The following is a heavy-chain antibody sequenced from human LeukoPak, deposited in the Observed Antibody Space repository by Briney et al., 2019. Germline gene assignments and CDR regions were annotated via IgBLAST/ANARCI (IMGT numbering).Heavy chain of an antibody. CDR1: GYTFTSYG. CDR3: ARDGSPYYYGSGSYNWFDP. V-gene: IGHV1-18*04. CDR2: ISAYNGNT. D-gene: IGHD3-10*01. Sequence: GASVKVSCKASGYTFTSYGMSWVRQAPGQGLEWMGWISAYNGNTNYAQKLQGRVTMTTDTSTSTAYMELRSLRSDDTAVYYCARDGSPYYYGSGSYNWFDPWSQGTLVTVSS. J-gene: IGHJ5*02.